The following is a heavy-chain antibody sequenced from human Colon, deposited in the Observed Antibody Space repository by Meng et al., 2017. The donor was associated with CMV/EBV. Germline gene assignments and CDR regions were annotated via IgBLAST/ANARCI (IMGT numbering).Heavy chain of an antibody. CDR3: AKPERF. CDR1: GYTFTANY. D-gene: IGHD3-3*01. Sequence: SVTVSCKASGYTFTANYIHWVRQAPGQGLEWTGWINPNNGNTNYAQKFQGRVTMTRDTSINTAYMEIMTLRFDDTAIYYCAKPERFWGQGTLVTVSS. CDR2: INPNNGNT. V-gene: IGHV1-2*02. J-gene: IGHJ4*02.